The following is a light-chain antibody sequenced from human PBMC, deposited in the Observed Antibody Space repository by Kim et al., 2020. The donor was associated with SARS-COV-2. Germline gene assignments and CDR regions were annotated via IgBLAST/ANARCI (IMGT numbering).Light chain of an antibody. J-gene: IGKJ2*01. V-gene: IGKV3-20*01. Sequence: LSPGERATLSCSASQSVASNHLAWFQQKPGQAPRLLIYGTSSRATGIPDRFSASESGTDFTLTISRLEPEDFAVYYCQQYDRSPYTFGQGPKLEI. CDR1: QSVASNH. CDR2: GTS. CDR3: QQYDRSPYT.